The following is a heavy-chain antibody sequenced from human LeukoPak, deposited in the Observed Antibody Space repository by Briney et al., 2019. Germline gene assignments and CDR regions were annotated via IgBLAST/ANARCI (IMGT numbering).Heavy chain of an antibody. D-gene: IGHD5-24*01. CDR3: AGEGATGDWFDP. CDR1: GFTVSSNY. J-gene: IGHJ5*02. V-gene: IGHV3-66*02. CDR2: IYSGGST. Sequence: GGSLRLSCAASGFTVSSNYMSWVRQAPGKGXXXVSVIYSGGSTYYADSVKGRFTISRDNSKNTLYLQMNSLRAEDTAVYYCAGEGATGDWFDPWGQGTLVTVSS.